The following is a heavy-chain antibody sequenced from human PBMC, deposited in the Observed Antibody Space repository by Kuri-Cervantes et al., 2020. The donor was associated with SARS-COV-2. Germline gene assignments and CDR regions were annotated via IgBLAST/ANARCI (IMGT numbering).Heavy chain of an antibody. Sequence: ASVKVSCKASGYTFTSYAMHWVRQAPGQRLEWMGWSNAGNGNTKYSQEFQGRVTITRDTSASTAYMELSSLRSEDTAVYYCATDAGYSYGMDVWGQGTTVTVSS. V-gene: IGHV1-3*02. CDR1: GYTFTSYA. D-gene: IGHD5-18*01. CDR2: SNAGNGNT. CDR3: ATDAGYSYGMDV. J-gene: IGHJ6*02.